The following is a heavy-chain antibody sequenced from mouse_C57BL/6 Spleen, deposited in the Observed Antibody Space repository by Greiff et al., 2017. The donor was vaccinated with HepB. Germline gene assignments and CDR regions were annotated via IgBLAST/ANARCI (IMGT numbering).Heavy chain of an antibody. V-gene: IGHV1-74*01. Sequence: QVQLQQPGAELVKPGASVKVSCKASGYTFTSYWMHWVKQRPGQGLEWIGRIHPSDSDTNYNQKFKGKATWTVDKSSSTAYMQLSSLTSEDSAVYYCAIHYGSTWFAYWGQGTLVTVSA. CDR2: IHPSDSDT. J-gene: IGHJ3*01. D-gene: IGHD1-1*01. CDR3: AIHYGSTWFAY. CDR1: GYTFTSYW.